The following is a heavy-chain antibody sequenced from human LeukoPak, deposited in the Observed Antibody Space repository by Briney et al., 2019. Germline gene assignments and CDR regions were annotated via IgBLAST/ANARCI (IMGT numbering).Heavy chain of an antibody. J-gene: IGHJ3*02. Sequence: ASVKVSCKASGYTFTSYGISWVRQAPGQGLEWMGWISAYNGNTNYAQKLQGRVTMTTDTSTGTAYMELRSLRSDDTAVYYCARDGPDYYDSSGYYKREDAFDIWGQGTMVTVSS. V-gene: IGHV1-18*01. CDR3: ARDGPDYYDSSGYYKREDAFDI. CDR1: GYTFTSYG. D-gene: IGHD3-22*01. CDR2: ISAYNGNT.